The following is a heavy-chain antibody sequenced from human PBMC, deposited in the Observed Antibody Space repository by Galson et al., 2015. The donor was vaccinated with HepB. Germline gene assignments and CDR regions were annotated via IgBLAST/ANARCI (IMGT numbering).Heavy chain of an antibody. Sequence: TLSLTCTVSGDSITGYYWNWIRQSPGKGLAWIGYIYFTGTTNCDPSLKNRVTISVDMSKNQFSLNLSSVTAADTAIYFCARASCGGDCPGRLDFWGQGSIVTVSS. V-gene: IGHV4-59*08. J-gene: IGHJ4*02. CDR2: IYFTGTT. CDR1: GDSITGYY. CDR3: ARASCGGDCPGRLDF. D-gene: IGHD2-21*02.